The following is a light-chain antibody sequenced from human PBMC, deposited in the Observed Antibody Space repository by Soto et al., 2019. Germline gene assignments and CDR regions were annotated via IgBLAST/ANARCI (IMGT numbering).Light chain of an antibody. Sequence: EIVMTQSPATLSVSPGERATLSCRASQSVSSNLAWYQQKPGQAPWLLIYGASTRATGIPARFSGSGSGTECTLTISSLQSEDFAVYYCQQYNNWPRTFGQGTKVEIK. V-gene: IGKV3-15*01. CDR3: QQYNNWPRT. J-gene: IGKJ1*01. CDR2: GAS. CDR1: QSVSSN.